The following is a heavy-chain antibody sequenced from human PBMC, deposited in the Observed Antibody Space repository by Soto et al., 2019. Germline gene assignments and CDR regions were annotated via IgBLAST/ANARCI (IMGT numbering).Heavy chain of an antibody. V-gene: IGHV3-15*01. CDR2: IKSKTDGGTT. Sequence: GGSLGLSCAASEFTFSNAGMSWVRQAPGKGLEWVGRIKSKTDGGTTDYAAPVKGRFTISRDDSKNTLYLQMNSLKTEDTAVYYCTTALYCSSTSCSTASDFDYWGQGT. CDR3: TTALYCSSTSCSTASDFDY. CDR1: EFTFSNAG. J-gene: IGHJ4*02. D-gene: IGHD2-2*01.